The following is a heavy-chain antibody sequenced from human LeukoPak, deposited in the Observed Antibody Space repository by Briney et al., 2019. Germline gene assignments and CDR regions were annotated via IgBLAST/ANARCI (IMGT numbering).Heavy chain of an antibody. V-gene: IGHV4-30-2*01. CDR1: GGSISSGGYY. Sequence: SETLSLTCTVSGGSISSGGYYWSWIRQPPGKGLEWIGYIYHSGSTYYNPSLKSRVTISVDTSKNQFSLKLSSVTAADTAVYYCARVGIAAAKDAFDIWGQGTMVTVSS. CDR2: IYHSGST. D-gene: IGHD6-13*01. J-gene: IGHJ3*02. CDR3: ARVGIAAAKDAFDI.